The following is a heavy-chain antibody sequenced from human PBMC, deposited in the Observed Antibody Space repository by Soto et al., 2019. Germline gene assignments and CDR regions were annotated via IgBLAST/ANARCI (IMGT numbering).Heavy chain of an antibody. V-gene: IGHV1-69*13. Sequence: LVKVSCKASGGTFSSYAISWVRQAPGQGLEWMGGIIPIFGTANYAQKFQGRVTITADESTSTAYMELSSLRSEDTAVYYCARDRYYYDSSGYRPVYYFDYWGQGTLVTVSS. CDR1: GGTFSSYA. J-gene: IGHJ4*02. CDR2: IIPIFGTA. CDR3: ARDRYYYDSSGYRPVYYFDY. D-gene: IGHD3-22*01.